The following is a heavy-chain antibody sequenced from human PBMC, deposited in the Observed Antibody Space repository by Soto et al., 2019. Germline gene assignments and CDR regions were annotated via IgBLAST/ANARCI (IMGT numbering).Heavy chain of an antibody. V-gene: IGHV3-13*04. CDR2: IGTAGDT. J-gene: IGHJ3*02. D-gene: IGHD4-17*01. CDR1: GFTFSSYD. CDR3: ARGATVTQDVNDAFDI. Sequence: PGGSLRLSCAASGFTFSSYDMHWVRQATGKGLEWVSAIGTAGDTYYPGSVKGRFTISRENAKNSLYLQMNSLRAGDTAVYYCARGATVTQDVNDAFDIWGQGTMVTVS.